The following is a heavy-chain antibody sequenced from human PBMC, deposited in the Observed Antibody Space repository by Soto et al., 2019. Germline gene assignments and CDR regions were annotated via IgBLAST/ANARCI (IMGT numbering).Heavy chain of an antibody. J-gene: IGHJ4*02. V-gene: IGHV1-8*02. CDR3: ARNLYNTGSFDH. CDR1: GYTFTDYD. D-gene: IGHD3-10*01. CDR2: MTPNSGNT. Sequence: QVQLVQSGAEVKKPGASVKVSCKASGYTFTDYDINWVRQATGQGLEWMGWMTPNSGNTGYAQKFQGGGTMTRDTSISTAYMELNSLTSEDTAVYYCARNLYNTGSFDHWGQGTLVTVSS.